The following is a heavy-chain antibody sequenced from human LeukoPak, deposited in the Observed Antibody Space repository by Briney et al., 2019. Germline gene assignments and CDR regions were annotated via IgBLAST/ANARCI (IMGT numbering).Heavy chain of an antibody. CDR1: GYSISSGYY. J-gene: IGHJ4*02. Sequence: SETLSLTCTVSGYSISSGYYWGRIRQPPGKGLEWNGSIYHSGSTYYNPSLKSRVTISVDTSKNQFSLKLSSVTAADTAMYYCARKTIFGVVIAPPFDYWGQGTLVTVSS. D-gene: IGHD3-3*01. CDR3: ARKTIFGVVIAPPFDY. CDR2: IYHSGST. V-gene: IGHV4-38-2*02.